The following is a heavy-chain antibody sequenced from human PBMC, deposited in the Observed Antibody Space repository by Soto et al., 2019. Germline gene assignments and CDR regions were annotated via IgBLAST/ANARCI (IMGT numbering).Heavy chain of an antibody. D-gene: IGHD6-13*01. CDR1: GFSFSTYW. CDR3: ATTAGGFFDN. J-gene: IGHJ4*02. V-gene: IGHV3-7*05. Sequence: GSLRLSCAASGFSFSTYWMSWVRQAPGRGLEWVANIRQDGNEKYHVDSVRGRFSISRDNAKNSLYLQMNSLRAEDTAVYYCATTAGGFFDNWGQGTPVTVSS. CDR2: IRQDGNEK.